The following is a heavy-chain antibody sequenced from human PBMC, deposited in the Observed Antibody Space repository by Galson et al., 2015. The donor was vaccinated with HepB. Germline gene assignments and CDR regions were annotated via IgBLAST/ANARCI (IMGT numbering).Heavy chain of an antibody. CDR1: GFRFNEYA. V-gene: IGHV3-43D*04. J-gene: IGHJ6*02. CDR2: ITWDGGNR. D-gene: IGHD3-10*01. CDR3: VKDGRKLQGNYYYYGMDI. Sequence: SLRLSCAASGFRFNEYAMHWVRQAPGKGLEWVSLITWDGGNRYYSESVKGRFTISRDNSKNSLFLQMNSLTPADTALYYCVKDGRKLQGNYYYYGMDIWGQGTVVTVS.